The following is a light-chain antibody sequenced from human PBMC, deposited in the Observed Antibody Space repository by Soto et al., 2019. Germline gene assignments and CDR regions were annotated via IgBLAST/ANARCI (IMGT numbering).Light chain of an antibody. CDR3: KQYKEWPPFT. J-gene: IGKJ5*01. CDR1: QSVSSY. V-gene: IGKV3-11*01. CDR2: DAS. Sequence: EIVLTQSPATLSLSPVEIATLSCRASQSVSSYLAWYQQKPGQAPRLLIYDASNRATGIPARFSGSGSGTEFTLSISSLQSEDFAVYYCKQYKEWPPFTFGQGTRLEI.